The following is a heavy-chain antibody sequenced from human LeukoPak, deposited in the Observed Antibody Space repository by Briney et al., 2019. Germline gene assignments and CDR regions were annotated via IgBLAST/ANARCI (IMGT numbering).Heavy chain of an antibody. CDR2: INYAGSV. CDR1: GGSYSGYY. J-gene: IGHJ6*02. D-gene: IGHD4-17*01. CDR3: ARDYGVDQRYFGMDV. V-gene: IGHV4-34*01. Sequence: SETLSLTCSVNGGSYSGYYWSLIRQSPGKGLEWIGDINYAGSVDYNPSLKSRVFISLDRSKNHFFLNLTSVTAADTAVYYCARDYGVDQRYFGMDVWGQGTTVTISS.